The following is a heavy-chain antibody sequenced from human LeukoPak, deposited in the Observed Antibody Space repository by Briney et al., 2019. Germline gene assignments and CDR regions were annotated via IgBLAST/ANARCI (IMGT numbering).Heavy chain of an antibody. J-gene: IGHJ5*02. CDR3: ATGDGSGSYYLNWFDP. Sequence: SVKVSCKASGGTFSSYVISWVRPAPGQGLEWMGGIIPIFGTANYAQKFQGRVTITADEYTSTAYMELSSLRSEDTAVYYCATGDGSGSYYLNWFDPWGQGTLVTVSS. CDR1: GGTFSSYV. CDR2: IIPIFGTA. V-gene: IGHV1-69*13. D-gene: IGHD3-10*01.